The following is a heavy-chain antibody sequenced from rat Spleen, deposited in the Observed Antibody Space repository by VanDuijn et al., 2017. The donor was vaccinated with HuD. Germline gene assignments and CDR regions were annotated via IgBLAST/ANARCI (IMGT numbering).Heavy chain of an antibody. CDR3: ARSGYSSYRFDY. J-gene: IGHJ2*01. Sequence: EVQLQESGPGLVKPSQSLSLTCSVTGDSISSNFWGWIRKFPGNKLEWMGYINSAGSTNYNPSLKSRISITRDTSKNQFFLQVNSVTTEDTATYYCARSGYSSYRFDYWGQGVMVTVSS. D-gene: IGHD1-2*01. CDR2: INSAGST. CDR1: GDSISSNF. V-gene: IGHV3-3*01.